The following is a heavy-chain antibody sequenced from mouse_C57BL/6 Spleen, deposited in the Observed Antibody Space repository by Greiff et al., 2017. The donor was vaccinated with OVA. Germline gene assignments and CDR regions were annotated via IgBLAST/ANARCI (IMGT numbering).Heavy chain of an antibody. CDR2: IYPSDSET. J-gene: IGHJ3*01. D-gene: IGHD3-2*02. CDR3: ARSKAAQATVFAY. Sequence: QVQLQQPGAELVRPGSSVKLSCKASGYTLTSYWMDWVKQRPGQGLEWIGNIYPSDSETHYNQKFKDKATLTVDKSSSTAYMQLSSLTSEDSAVYYCARSKAAQATVFAYWGQGTLVTVSA. V-gene: IGHV1-61*01. CDR1: GYTLTSYW.